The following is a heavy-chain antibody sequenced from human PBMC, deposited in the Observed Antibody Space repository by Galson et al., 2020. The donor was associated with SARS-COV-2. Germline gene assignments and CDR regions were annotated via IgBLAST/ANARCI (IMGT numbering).Heavy chain of an antibody. J-gene: IGHJ3*02. CDR3: ARPYDGSGSYTSPFDI. CDR2: IYPGDSDT. V-gene: IGHV5-51*01. CDR1: GYSFTSYW. D-gene: IGHD3-10*01. Sequence: GESLKISCKGSGYSFTSYWIGWVRQMPGKGLEWMGIIYPGDSDTRYSPSFQGQVTISADKSISTAYLQWSSLKASDTAMYYCARPYDGSGSYTSPFDIWGQGTMVTVSS.